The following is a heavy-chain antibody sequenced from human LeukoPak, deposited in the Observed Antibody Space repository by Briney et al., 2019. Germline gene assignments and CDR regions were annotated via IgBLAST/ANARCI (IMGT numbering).Heavy chain of an antibody. CDR1: GYTFTGYY. J-gene: IGHJ4*02. CDR3: SRLGDYGDYVVDY. V-gene: IGHV3-73*01. Sequence: GASVKVSCKASGYTFTGYYMHWVRQASGKGLEWVGRIRSKANSYATAYAASVKGRFTISRDDSKNTAYLQMNSLKTEDTAVYYCSRLGDYGDYVVDYWGQGTLVTVSS. CDR2: IRSKANSYAT. D-gene: IGHD4-17*01.